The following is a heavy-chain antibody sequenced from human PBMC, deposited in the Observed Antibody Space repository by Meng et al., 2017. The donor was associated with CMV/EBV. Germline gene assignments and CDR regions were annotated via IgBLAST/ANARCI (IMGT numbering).Heavy chain of an antibody. CDR2: IIPIFGTA. Sequence: KPSGGTFSSYAISWVRQAPGQGLEWMGGIIPIFGTANYAQKFQGRVTITTDESTSTAYMELSSLRSEDTAVYYCARSLYSSSPHFDYWGQGTLVTVSS. CDR1: GGTFSSYA. J-gene: IGHJ4*02. D-gene: IGHD6-6*01. V-gene: IGHV1-69*05. CDR3: ARSLYSSSPHFDY.